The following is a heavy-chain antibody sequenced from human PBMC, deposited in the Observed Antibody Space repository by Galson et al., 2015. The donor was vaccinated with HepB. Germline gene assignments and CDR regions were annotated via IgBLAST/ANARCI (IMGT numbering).Heavy chain of an antibody. V-gene: IGHV1-3*01. CDR1: GYTFTSYA. D-gene: IGHD4-17*01. J-gene: IGHJ1*01. Sequence: SVKVSCKASGYTFTSYAMHWVRQAPGQRLEWMGWINAGNGNTKYSQKFQGRVTITRDTSASTAYMELSSLRSEDTAVYYCARESDYALSYFQHWGQGTLVTVSS. CDR2: INAGNGNT. CDR3: ARESDYALSYFQH.